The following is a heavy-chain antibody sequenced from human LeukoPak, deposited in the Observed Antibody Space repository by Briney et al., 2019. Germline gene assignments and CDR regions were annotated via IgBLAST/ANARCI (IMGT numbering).Heavy chain of an antibody. Sequence: SETLPLTCTVSGGSVSSSNYYWVWIRQPPGKGLEWIGNIYYSGSTYYNPSLKSRVTISVDTSKNQFSLKLSSVTAADTAVYYCARRVFGDNYFDYWGQGTLVTVSS. D-gene: IGHD3-10*01. CDR1: GGSVSSSNYY. V-gene: IGHV4-39*01. CDR2: IYYSGST. CDR3: ARRVFGDNYFDY. J-gene: IGHJ4*02.